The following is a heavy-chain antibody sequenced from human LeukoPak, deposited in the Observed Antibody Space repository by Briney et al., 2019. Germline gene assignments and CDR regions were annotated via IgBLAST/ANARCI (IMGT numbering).Heavy chain of an antibody. D-gene: IGHD2-21*02. CDR3: VRDFGRPAVTDDY. J-gene: IGHJ4*02. CDR2: IYSGGST. V-gene: IGHV3-53*01. Sequence: GGPLRLSCAASGFTVRSNYMSWVRQAPGKGLEWVSVIYSGGSTYYADSVKGRFTISRDDSKNTLYLQMNSLRGDDTAVYYCVRDFGRPAVTDDYWGQGTLVTVSA. CDR1: GFTVRSNY.